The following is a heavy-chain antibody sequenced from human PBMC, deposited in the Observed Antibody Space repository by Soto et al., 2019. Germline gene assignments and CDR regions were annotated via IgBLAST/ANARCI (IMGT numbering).Heavy chain of an antibody. CDR1: GGFISNYY. J-gene: IGHJ6*04. Sequence: PSETLSLTCTVSGGFISNYYWSWIRQSPGKGLEWIGYIYYSGTTNYNPSLKSRVTLSVDTSKNQFSLNLTSVTAADTAVYYCASAASPGPPPVWGKGTTVTVSS. D-gene: IGHD2-15*01. CDR2: IYYSGTT. CDR3: ASAASPGPPPV. V-gene: IGHV4-59*01.